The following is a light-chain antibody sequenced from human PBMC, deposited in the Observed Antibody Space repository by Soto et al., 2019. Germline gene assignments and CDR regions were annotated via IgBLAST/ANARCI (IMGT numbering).Light chain of an antibody. V-gene: IGLV2-8*01. CDR3: SSYGGRNTVV. CDR1: SSDVGGYNY. CDR2: EVS. Sequence: QSVLTQPPSASGSPGQSVTISCTGTSSDVGGYNYVSWYQQHPGKAPKLMIYEVSKRPSGVPDRFSGSKSGNTASLTVSGLQAEYEADYYCSSYGGRNTVVVGGGTKVTVL. J-gene: IGLJ2*01.